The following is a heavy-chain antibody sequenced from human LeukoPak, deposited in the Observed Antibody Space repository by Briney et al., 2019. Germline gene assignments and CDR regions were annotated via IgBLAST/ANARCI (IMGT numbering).Heavy chain of an antibody. CDR1: GFTFSDYY. CDR2: ISSSGSTI. V-gene: IGHV3-11*04. CDR3: ARDPIAAAGLYYYYGMDV. J-gene: IGHJ6*02. D-gene: IGHD6-13*01. Sequence: GGSLRLSCAASGFTFSDYYMSWIRQAPGKGLEWVSYISSSGSTIYYADSVKGRFTISRDNAKNSLYLQMNSLRAEDTAVYYCARDPIAAAGLYYYYGMDVWGQGTTVTVSS.